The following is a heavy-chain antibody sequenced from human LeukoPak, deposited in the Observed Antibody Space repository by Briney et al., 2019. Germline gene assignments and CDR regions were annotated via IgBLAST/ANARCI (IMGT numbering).Heavy chain of an antibody. CDR2: ISWNSGSI. CDR3: AKDGAAAAPYYYYYMDV. Sequence: GRSLRLSCAASGFTFDDYAMHWVRQAPGKGREWGSGISWNSGSIGYADSVKGRFTISRDNAKNSLYLQMNSLRAEDTALYYCAKDGAAAAPYYYYYMDVWGKGTTVTVSS. D-gene: IGHD6-13*01. V-gene: IGHV3-9*01. J-gene: IGHJ6*03. CDR1: GFTFDDYA.